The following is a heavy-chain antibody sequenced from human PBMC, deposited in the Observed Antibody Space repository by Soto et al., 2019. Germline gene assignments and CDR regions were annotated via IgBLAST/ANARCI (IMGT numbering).Heavy chain of an antibody. CDR3: ARGVRYCSSTSCPGYSNWFDP. D-gene: IGHD2-2*01. V-gene: IGHV1-18*04. CDR2: ISAYNGNT. J-gene: IGHJ5*02. Sequence: SMKVSCKASGYTFTSYGISWVRQAPGQGLEWMGWISAYNGNTNYAQKLQGRVTMTTDTSTSTAYMELRSLRSEDTAVYCCARGVRYCSSTSCPGYSNWFDPWGQGTLVTVSS. CDR1: GYTFTSYG.